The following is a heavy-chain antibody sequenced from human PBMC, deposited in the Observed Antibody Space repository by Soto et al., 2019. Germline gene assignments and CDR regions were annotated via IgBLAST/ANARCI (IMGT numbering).Heavy chain of an antibody. CDR3: ARDIAAAGTVSDY. V-gene: IGHV3-33*01. J-gene: IGHJ4*02. Sequence: QVQLVESGGGVVQPGRSLILSCAASGFTFSSYGMHWVRQAPGKGLEWVAVIWYDGSNKYYADSVKGRFTISRDNSKNKLYLQMNSLRAEDTAVYYCARDIAAAGTVSDYWGQGTLVTVSS. CDR2: IWYDGSNK. CDR1: GFTFSSYG. D-gene: IGHD6-13*01.